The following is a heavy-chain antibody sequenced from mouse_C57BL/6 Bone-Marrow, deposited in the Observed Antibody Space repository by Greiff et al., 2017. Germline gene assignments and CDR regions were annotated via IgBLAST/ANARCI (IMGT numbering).Heavy chain of an antibody. CDR3: ARKKIEIYYGYDYYAMDY. Sequence: QVQLQQPGAELVKPGASVKLSCKASGYTFTSYWMHWVKQRPGQGLEWIGMIHPNSGSTNYNEKFKSKATLTVDKSSSTAYMQLRSLTSEDSAVYYCARKKIEIYYGYDYYAMDYWGQGTSVTVSS. J-gene: IGHJ4*01. D-gene: IGHD2-2*01. CDR2: IHPNSGST. V-gene: IGHV1-64*01. CDR1: GYTFTSYW.